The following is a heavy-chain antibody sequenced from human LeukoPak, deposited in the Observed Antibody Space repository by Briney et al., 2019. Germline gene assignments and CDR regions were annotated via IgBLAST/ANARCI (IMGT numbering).Heavy chain of an antibody. CDR2: ITGSGGNT. CDR1: GFIFSSYS. V-gene: IGHV3-23*01. Sequence: GGSLRLSCAASGFIFSSYSMSWVRQAPGKGLEWVSVITGSGGNTYYADSVKGRFTISKDNSKNTVYLQMNSLRAEDTAVYYCAKGGTTVVDYWGQGTLVTVSS. D-gene: IGHD4-23*01. J-gene: IGHJ4*02. CDR3: AKGGTTVVDY.